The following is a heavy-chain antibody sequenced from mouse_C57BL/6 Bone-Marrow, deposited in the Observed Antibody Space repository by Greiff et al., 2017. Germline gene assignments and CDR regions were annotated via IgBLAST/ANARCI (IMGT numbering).Heavy chain of an antibody. D-gene: IGHD2-4*01. V-gene: IGHV5-16*01. CDR3: AKDREDDYGGSYFDD. J-gene: IGHJ2*01. CDR2: INYDGSSS. CDR1: GFTFSDYY. Sequence: EVQRVESEGGLVQPGSSMKLSCTASGFTFSDYYMAWVRQVPEKGLEWVANINYDGSSSSYLDSLKSRFIISRGNAKNLLYLQMSSLKSEDTATYYCAKDREDDYGGSYFDDWGQGTTLTVSS.